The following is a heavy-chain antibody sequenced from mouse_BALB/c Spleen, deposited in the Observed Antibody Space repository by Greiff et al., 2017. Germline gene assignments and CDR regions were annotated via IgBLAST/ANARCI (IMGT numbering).Heavy chain of an antibody. V-gene: IGHV5-6-5*01. D-gene: IGHD2-1*01. CDR3: ARGGGNPWYFDV. J-gene: IGHJ1*01. Sequence: EVQLVESGGGLVKPGGSLKLSCAASGFTFSSYAMSWVRQTPEKRLEWVASISSGGSTYYPDSVKGRFTISRDNARNILYLQMSSLRSEDTAMYYCARGGGNPWYFDVWGAGTTVTGSS. CDR1: GFTFSSYA. CDR2: ISSGGST.